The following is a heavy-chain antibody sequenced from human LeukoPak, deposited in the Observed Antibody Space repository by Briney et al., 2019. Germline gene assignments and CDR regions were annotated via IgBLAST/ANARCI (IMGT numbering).Heavy chain of an antibody. J-gene: IGHJ4*02. V-gene: IGHV3-30-3*01. D-gene: IGHD6-19*01. CDR3: AREKQWFFFDY. CDR2: TSYDGSNK. CDR1: GFTFSSYA. Sequence: GGSLRLSCAASGFTFSSYAMHWVRQAPGKGLEWVAVTSYDGSNKYYADSVKGRFTISRDNSKNTLYLQMNSLRAEDTAVYYCAREKQWFFFDYWGQGTLVTVSS.